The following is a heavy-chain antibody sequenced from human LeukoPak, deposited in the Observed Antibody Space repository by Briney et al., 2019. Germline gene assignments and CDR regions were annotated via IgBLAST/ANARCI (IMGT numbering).Heavy chain of an antibody. CDR1: GFTFSSYA. D-gene: IGHD6-6*01. Sequence: QTEGSLRLSCAASGFTFSSYAMHWVRQAPGKGLEWVAVISYDGSNKYYADSVKGRFTISRDNSKNTLYLQMNSLRAEDTAVYYCARSSSSSYFDYWGQGTLVTVSS. CDR2: ISYDGSNK. V-gene: IGHV3-30*04. J-gene: IGHJ4*02. CDR3: ARSSSSSYFDY.